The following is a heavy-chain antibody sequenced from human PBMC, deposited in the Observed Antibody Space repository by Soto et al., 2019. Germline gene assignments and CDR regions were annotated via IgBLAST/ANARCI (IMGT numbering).Heavy chain of an antibody. V-gene: IGHV1-69*01. D-gene: IGHD3-10*01. J-gene: IGHJ6*02. CDR3: ATMGQEATYYGSGSGFDRDV. CDR1: GGTFSSYA. CDR2: LIPLFGIA. Sequence: QVQLVQSGAEVKKPGSSVKVSCKASGGTFSSYAISWVRQAPGQGLEWMGGLIPLFGIAKYAQKFQGRVTITVDESARTGYMELSSLRSEDTAVYYCATMGQEATYYGSGSGFDRDVWGQGTPVTVSS.